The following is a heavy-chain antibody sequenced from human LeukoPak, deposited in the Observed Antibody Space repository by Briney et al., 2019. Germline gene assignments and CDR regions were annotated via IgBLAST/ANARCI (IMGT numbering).Heavy chain of an antibody. CDR3: ASSGYYSYFDY. CDR1: GGSINSYW. J-gene: IGHJ4*02. V-gene: IGHV4-4*07. Sequence: KASETLSLTCSVSGGSINSYWWSWIRQPAGKGLEFIGRIYTTGMTNYNPSLKSRVSMSVDTSKNQFSLKLSSVTAADTAVYYCASSGYYSYFDYWGQGTLVTVSS. CDR2: IYTTGMT. D-gene: IGHD3-22*01.